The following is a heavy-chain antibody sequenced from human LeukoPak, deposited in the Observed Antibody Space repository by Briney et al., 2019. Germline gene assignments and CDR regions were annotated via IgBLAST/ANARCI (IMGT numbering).Heavy chain of an antibody. CDR3: AKDSSSSSLRWFDP. J-gene: IGHJ5*02. CDR2: ISWNSGSI. D-gene: IGHD6-6*01. V-gene: IGHV3-9*01. Sequence: QPGRSLRLSCAASGFTLDDYAMHWVRQAPGKGLEWVSGISWNSGSIGYADSVKGRFTISRDNAKNSLYLQMNSLRAEDTALYYCAKDSSSSSLRWFDPWGQGTLVTVSS. CDR1: GFTLDDYA.